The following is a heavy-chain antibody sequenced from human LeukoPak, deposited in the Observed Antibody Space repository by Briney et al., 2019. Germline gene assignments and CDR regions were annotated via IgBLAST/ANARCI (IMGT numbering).Heavy chain of an antibody. D-gene: IGHD4-17*01. CDR3: ARLSSPYGDYKVDP. CDR2: MNPHSGKT. Sequence: ASVKVSCKAPGYPFNNYDINWVRQATGQGLEWMGCMNPHSGKTGYAQNFQGRVTMTRDTSISTAYMELSSLRSEDTAVYYCARLSSPYGDYKVDPWGQGTLVTVSS. J-gene: IGHJ5*02. CDR1: GYPFNNYD. V-gene: IGHV1-8*01.